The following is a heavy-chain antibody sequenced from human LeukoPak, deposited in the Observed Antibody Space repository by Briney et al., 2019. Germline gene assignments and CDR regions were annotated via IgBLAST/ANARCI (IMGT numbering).Heavy chain of an antibody. CDR3: TRESDCDYSLH. Sequence: GGSLRLSCTASGFTSGDYAMSWVRQAPGKGLEWVGFIRSNAYGGTTDYAASVKGRFTISRDDSKSIAYLQMNSLKTEDTAVYYCTRESDCDYSLHWGQGTLVTVSS. D-gene: IGHD4-11*01. V-gene: IGHV3-49*04. CDR2: IRSNAYGGTT. J-gene: IGHJ4*02. CDR1: GFTSGDYA.